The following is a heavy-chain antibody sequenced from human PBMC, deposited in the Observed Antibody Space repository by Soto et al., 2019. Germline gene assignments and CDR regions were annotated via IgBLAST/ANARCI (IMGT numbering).Heavy chain of an antibody. CDR2: ITIYNGIT. J-gene: IGHJ6*02. CDR1: GYTFTSYG. CDR3: ARVLLTGYYEGRDYYGMDV. D-gene: IGHD3-9*01. Sequence: ASVKVSCKASGYTFTSYGISWVRQAPGQGLEWMGWITIYNGITNYAQILQGRVTMTTDTSTSTAYMELRSLRSDDTAVYYCARVLLTGYYEGRDYYGMDVWGQGTTVTVSS. V-gene: IGHV1-18*01.